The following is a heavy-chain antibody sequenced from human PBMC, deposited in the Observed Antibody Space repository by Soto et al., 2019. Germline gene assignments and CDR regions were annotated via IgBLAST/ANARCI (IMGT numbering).Heavy chain of an antibody. CDR3: ARGWYYFDF. CDR1: VEPMTGGYY. D-gene: IGHD2-15*01. V-gene: IGHV4-38-2*01. J-gene: IGHJ4*02. Sequence: PSETLSLTCDVSVEPMTGGYYWGWIRQSPGKGLEWIGSIYYGGTTYYNPSLRSRLAISIDTSKNQFSLRLTSVTAADTALYFCARGWYYFDFWGRGTLVTAPQ. CDR2: IYYGGTT.